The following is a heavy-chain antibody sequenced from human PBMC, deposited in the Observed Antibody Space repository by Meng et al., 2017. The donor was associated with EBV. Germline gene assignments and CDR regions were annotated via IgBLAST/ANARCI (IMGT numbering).Heavy chain of an antibody. CDR3: AHRRDEYSSSWYGWFDP. D-gene: IGHD6-13*01. J-gene: IGHJ5*02. CDR2: IYWDDDK. V-gene: IGHV2-5*02. CDR1: VFSPRTIGVC. Sequence: ITLKEARPTRVKPTHPLTLTCTFSVFSPRTIGVCVGRIGQHPGKALEWLALIYWDDDKRYSPALKSRLTITNDTSKNQVVLTMTNMDPVDTATYYCAHRRDEYSSSWYGWFDPWGQGTLVTVSS.